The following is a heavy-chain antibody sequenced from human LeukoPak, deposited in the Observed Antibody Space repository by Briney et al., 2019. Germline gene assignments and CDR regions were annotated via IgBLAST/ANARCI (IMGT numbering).Heavy chain of an antibody. Sequence: PGGSLRLSCAASGFTFGSFSMSWVRQAPGKGLEWVSVISGSGETTFYADSVRGRFTISRDNSKNTLYLQMNSLRATDTAVYYCAKDPTHYRVWDDYDSTVLSYWGQGTLVTVSS. V-gene: IGHV3-23*01. CDR3: AKDPTHYRVWDDYDSTVLSY. CDR2: ISGSGETT. D-gene: IGHD3-22*01. J-gene: IGHJ4*02. CDR1: GFTFGSFS.